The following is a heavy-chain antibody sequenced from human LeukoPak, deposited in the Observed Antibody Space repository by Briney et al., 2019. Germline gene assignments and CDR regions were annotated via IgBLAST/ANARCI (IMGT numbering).Heavy chain of an antibody. Sequence: GGSLRLSCAASGFTFDDYGMSWVRQAPGKGLEWVSGINWNGGSTGCADSVKGRFTISRDNAKSSLYLQMNSLRAEDTALYHCARDSYRFLEWLLSLIKNFDYWGQGTLVTVSS. J-gene: IGHJ4*02. CDR2: INWNGGST. D-gene: IGHD3-3*01. CDR1: GFTFDDYG. CDR3: ARDSYRFLEWLLSLIKNFDY. V-gene: IGHV3-20*01.